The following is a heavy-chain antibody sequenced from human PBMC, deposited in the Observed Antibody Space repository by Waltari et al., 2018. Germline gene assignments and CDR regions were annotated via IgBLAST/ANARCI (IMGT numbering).Heavy chain of an antibody. CDR3: AKDFTMIVVVTDY. J-gene: IGHJ4*02. V-gene: IGHV3-23*01. CDR1: GFPFSSYA. CDR2: ISGSGGST. Sequence: EVQLLESGGGLVQPGGSLSLSCAASGFPFSSYAMSWVRQAPGKGLEWVSAISGSGGSTYYADSVKGRFTISRDNSKNTLYLQMNSLRAEDTAVYYCAKDFTMIVVVTDYWGQGTLVTVSS. D-gene: IGHD3-22*01.